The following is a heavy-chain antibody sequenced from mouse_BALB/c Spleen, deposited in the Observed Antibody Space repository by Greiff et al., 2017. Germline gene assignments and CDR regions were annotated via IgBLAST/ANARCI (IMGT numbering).Heavy chain of an antibody. J-gene: IGHJ3*01. V-gene: IGHV2-6-4*01. Sequence: VKVVESGPGLVAPSQSLSITCTVSGFSLSRYSVHWVRQPPGKGLEWLGMIWGGGSTDYNSALKSRLSISKDNAKSQVFLKMNSLQTDDTAMYYCARNSPDGYLFAYWGQGTLVTVSA. CDR1: GFSLSRYS. D-gene: IGHD2-3*01. CDR2: IWGGGST. CDR3: ARNSPDGYLFAY.